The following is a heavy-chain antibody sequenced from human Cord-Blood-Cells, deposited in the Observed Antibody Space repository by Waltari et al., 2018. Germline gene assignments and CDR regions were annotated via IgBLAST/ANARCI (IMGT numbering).Heavy chain of an antibody. J-gene: IGHJ4*02. Sequence: QVQLVQSGAEVKKPGASVKVSCKVSGYPLTELSMHWLRQAPGKGLEGMGGFDPEDGETIYAQKFQGRVTMTEDTSTDTAYIELSSLRSEDTAVYYCATAQYLGELSFCDYWGQGTLVTVSS. D-gene: IGHD3-16*02. CDR1: GYPLTELS. CDR3: ATAQYLGELSFCDY. V-gene: IGHV1-24*01. CDR2: FDPEDGET.